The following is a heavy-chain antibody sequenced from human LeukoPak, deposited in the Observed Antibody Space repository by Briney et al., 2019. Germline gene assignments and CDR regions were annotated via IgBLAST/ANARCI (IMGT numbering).Heavy chain of an antibody. CDR1: GFTFNDYA. CDR3: AKAANHLEDTFDI. Sequence: PGGSLRLSCAASGFTFNDYAMHWVRQAPGKGLEWVSGISWNSDTIVYADSVKGRFTISRDNAKNSLYLQMNSLRAEDTALYYCAKAANHLEDTFDIWGQGTMVTVSS. D-gene: IGHD1-14*01. J-gene: IGHJ3*02. CDR2: ISWNSDTI. V-gene: IGHV3-9*01.